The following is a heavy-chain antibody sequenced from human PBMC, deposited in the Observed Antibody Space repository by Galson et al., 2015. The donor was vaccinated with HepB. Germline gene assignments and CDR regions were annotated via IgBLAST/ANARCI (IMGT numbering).Heavy chain of an antibody. CDR2: IGVYTGDT. Sequence: SVKVSCKASGYSFINFGVSWVRQAPGQGLEWMGWIGVYTGDTDYAQNVQGRVTMTTDTSTSTAYMELMSLRSDDTAVYYCARSPGILSPQDGMAVWGQGTTVTVSS. J-gene: IGHJ6*02. CDR3: ARSPGILSPQDGMAV. V-gene: IGHV1-18*01. CDR1: GYSFINFG. D-gene: IGHD1-14*01.